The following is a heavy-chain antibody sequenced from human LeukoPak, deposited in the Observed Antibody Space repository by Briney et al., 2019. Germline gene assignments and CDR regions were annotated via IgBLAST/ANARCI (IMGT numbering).Heavy chain of an antibody. CDR2: IRHDGSNK. J-gene: IGHJ4*02. D-gene: IGHD3-3*01. Sequence: GGSLRLSCAASGFTFSSYGMHWVRQAPGKGLEWVAFIRHDGSNKYYADSVKGRFTISRDNSKNTLYLQMNSLRAEDTAVYYCVRDFEWSFDTWAQGTLVTVSS. CDR1: GFTFSSYG. CDR3: VRDFEWSFDT. V-gene: IGHV3-30*02.